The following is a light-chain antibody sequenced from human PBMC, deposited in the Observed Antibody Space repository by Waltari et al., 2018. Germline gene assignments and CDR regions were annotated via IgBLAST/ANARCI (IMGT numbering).Light chain of an antibody. CDR1: ASTISGPR. CDR2: RND. J-gene: IGLJ3*02. CDR3: ATWDESPSGHWV. Sequence: QSVLSQPPSASGTPGQRVNIPCPGRASTISGPRLNWAQQVPGKAPKLLIYRNDLRPSGVPDRFSGSKSGTSASLAISGLQSEDEADYYCATWDESPSGHWVFGGGTKVTVL. V-gene: IGLV1-44*01.